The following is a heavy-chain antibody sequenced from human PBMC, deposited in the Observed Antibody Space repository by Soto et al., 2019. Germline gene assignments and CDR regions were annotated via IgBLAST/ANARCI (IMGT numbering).Heavy chain of an antibody. CDR2: ISAYNGNT. CDR1: GYTFTTYS. CDR3: ARARFGELSSFDY. J-gene: IGHJ4*02. D-gene: IGHD3-10*01. V-gene: IGHV1-18*01. Sequence: ASVKVSCKASGYTFTTYSFSWVRQAPGQGLEWMGWISAYNGNTNYAHKLQGRVTMTMTTDTSTSTAYMELRSLRSGDTAMYYCARARFGELSSFDYWGQGTLVTVSS.